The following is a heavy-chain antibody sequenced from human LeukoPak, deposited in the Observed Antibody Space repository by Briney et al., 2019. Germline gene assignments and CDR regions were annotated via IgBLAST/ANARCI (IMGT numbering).Heavy chain of an antibody. D-gene: IGHD2-21*02. CDR1: GGTFSSYA. J-gene: IGHJ5*02. CDR3: ARDLDSNCGGDCPPLNWFDP. CDR2: ISAYNGNT. Sequence: ASVKVSCKASGGTFSSYAISWVRQAPGQGLEWMGWISAYNGNTNYAQKLQGRVTMTTDTSTSTAYMELRSLRSDDTAVYYCARDLDSNCGGDCPPLNWFDPWGQGTLVTVSS. V-gene: IGHV1-18*01.